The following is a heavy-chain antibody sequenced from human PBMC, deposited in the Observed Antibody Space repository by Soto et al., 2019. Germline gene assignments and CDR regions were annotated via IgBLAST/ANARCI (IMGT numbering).Heavy chain of an antibody. CDR3: ASTIYSYAEYYFDY. CDR2: IYYSGST. V-gene: IGHV4-61*01. D-gene: IGHD5-18*01. CDR1: GGSVSSGSYY. J-gene: IGHJ4*02. Sequence: QVQLQESGPGLVKPSETRSLTCTVSGGSVSSGSYYWSWIRQPPGKGLEWIGYIYYSGSTNYNPSLKSRVTISVDTSKNQFSLKLSSVTAADTAVYYCASTIYSYAEYYFDYWGQGTLVTVSS.